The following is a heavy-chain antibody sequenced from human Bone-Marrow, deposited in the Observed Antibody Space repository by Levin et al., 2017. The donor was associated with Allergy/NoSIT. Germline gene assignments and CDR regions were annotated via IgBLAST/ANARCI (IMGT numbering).Heavy chain of an antibody. CDR3: ARGHLGYCSSTSCYPDDSNQTRALGYYGMDV. CDR1: GGSVSSGSYY. J-gene: IGHJ6*02. V-gene: IGHV4-61*01. D-gene: IGHD2-2*01. Sequence: RASETLSLTCTVSGGSVSSGSYYWSWIRQPPGKGLEWIGYIYYSGSTNYNPSLKSRVTISVDTSKNQFSLKLSSVTAADTAVYYCARGHLGYCSSTSCYPDDSNQTRALGYYGMDVWGQGTTVTVSS. CDR2: IYYSGST.